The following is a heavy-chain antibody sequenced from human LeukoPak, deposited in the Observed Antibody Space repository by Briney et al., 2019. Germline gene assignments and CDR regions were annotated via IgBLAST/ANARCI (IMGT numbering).Heavy chain of an antibody. J-gene: IGHJ4*02. Sequence: GGSLRLSCAASGFTFSSYAMHWVRQAPGKGLEWVAVISYDGSNKYYADSVKGRFTISRDNSKNTLYLQMNSLRAEDTAVYYCARAIDYGSGTYHYDYWGQGTLVTVSS. CDR3: ARAIDYGSGTYHYDY. D-gene: IGHD3-10*01. CDR2: ISYDGSNK. CDR1: GFTFSSYA. V-gene: IGHV3-30-3*01.